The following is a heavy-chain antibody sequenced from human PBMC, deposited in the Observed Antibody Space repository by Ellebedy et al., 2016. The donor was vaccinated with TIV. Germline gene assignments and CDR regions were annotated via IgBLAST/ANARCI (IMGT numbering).Heavy chain of an antibody. CDR3: ARDTLLPATTGLDY. CDR1: GFTFSTYT. Sequence: GGSLRLSCAASGFTFSTYTMNWVRQAPGKGLEWISYIDSNAKTIYYADSVKGRFTISRDNAKNSLYLQMNSLRTEDTAVYYCARDTLLPATTGLDYWGPGTLVTVSS. J-gene: IGHJ4*02. D-gene: IGHD1-14*01. V-gene: IGHV3-48*04. CDR2: IDSNAKTI.